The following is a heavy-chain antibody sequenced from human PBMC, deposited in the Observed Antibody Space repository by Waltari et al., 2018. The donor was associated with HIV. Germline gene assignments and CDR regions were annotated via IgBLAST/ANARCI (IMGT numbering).Heavy chain of an antibody. Sequence: GQGLEWMGWMNPNSGNTGYAQKFQGRVTMTRNTSISTAYMELSSLRSEDTAVYYCARRPPFTMVRGVIYYYGMDVWGQGTTVTVSS. J-gene: IGHJ6*02. D-gene: IGHD3-10*01. V-gene: IGHV1-8*01. CDR2: MNPNSGNT. CDR3: ARRPPFTMVRGVIYYYGMDV.